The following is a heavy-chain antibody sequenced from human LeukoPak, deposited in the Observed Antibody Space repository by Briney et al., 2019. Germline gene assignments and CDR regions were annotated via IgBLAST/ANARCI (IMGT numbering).Heavy chain of an antibody. Sequence: SETLSLTCTVSGGSLCSYYWSWIRQPPGKGLEWIGYIYYSGTTNYNPSLKSRVTISVDTSKNQFSLKLSSVTAADTAVYYCAGLISGVGYFDYWGQGTLVTVSS. V-gene: IGHV4-59*08. J-gene: IGHJ4*02. CDR2: IYYSGTT. D-gene: IGHD3-10*01. CDR1: GGSLCSYY. CDR3: AGLISGVGYFDY.